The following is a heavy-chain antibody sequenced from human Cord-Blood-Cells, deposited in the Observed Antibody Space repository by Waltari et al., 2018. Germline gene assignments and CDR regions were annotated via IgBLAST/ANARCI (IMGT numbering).Heavy chain of an antibody. CDR1: GGSISSSSYY. Sequence: QLQLQESGPGLVKPSETLSLTCTVSGGSISSSSYYWGWIRQPPGKGLEWIGSIYYSGRTYYNPSLKRRVTISVDTSKNQFSLKLSSVTAADTAVYYCARRAGIAARNWFDPWGQGTLVTVSS. D-gene: IGHD6-6*01. CDR2: IYYSGRT. V-gene: IGHV4-39*01. CDR3: ARRAGIAARNWFDP. J-gene: IGHJ5*02.